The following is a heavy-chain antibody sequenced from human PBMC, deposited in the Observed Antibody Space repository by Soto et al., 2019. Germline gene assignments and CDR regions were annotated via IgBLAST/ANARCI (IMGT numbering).Heavy chain of an antibody. CDR3: GRDRRFGNGYNLGFDY. J-gene: IGHJ4*02. CDR1: GFSFSSYS. Sequence: QVQLVESGGGVVRPGRSLRLSCAASGFSFSSYSMHWVRQAPGKGLEWVAVVSFDGSNKYYANSVKDRFTVSRDNSKNTMYVQMNSLKPEDTAVYYCGRDRRFGNGYNLGFDYWGQGTLVTVSS. CDR2: VSFDGSNK. V-gene: IGHV3-30-3*01. D-gene: IGHD1-1*01.